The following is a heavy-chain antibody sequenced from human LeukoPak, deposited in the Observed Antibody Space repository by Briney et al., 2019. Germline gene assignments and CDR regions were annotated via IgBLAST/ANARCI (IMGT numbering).Heavy chain of an antibody. D-gene: IGHD6-19*01. CDR3: ARERRQWQPFDI. V-gene: IGHV3-23*01. CDR1: GFTIRNYA. J-gene: IGHJ3*02. Sequence: PGGSLRLSCAASGFTIRNYALSWVRQTPGRRLEWVSIMSGGSDNANYADSVKGRFTISRDTSKNLLFLQINSLRVEDTAVYYCARERRQWQPFDIWGQGTMVTVSS. CDR2: MSGGSDNA.